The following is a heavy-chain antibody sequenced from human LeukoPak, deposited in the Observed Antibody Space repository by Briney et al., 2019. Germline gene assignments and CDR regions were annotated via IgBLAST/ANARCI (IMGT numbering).Heavy chain of an antibody. J-gene: IGHJ4*02. CDR2: INHSGST. D-gene: IGHD4/OR15-4a*01. V-gene: IGHV4-34*01. CDR1: GGSFSGYY. CDR3: ARVRAGAYYDS. Sequence: SETLSLTCAVYGGSFSGYYWSWIRQPPGKGLEWIGEINHSGSTNYNPSLKSRVTISVDTSKNQFSLQLNSVTPEDTAVYLCARVRAGAYYDSWGQGTLVTVSS.